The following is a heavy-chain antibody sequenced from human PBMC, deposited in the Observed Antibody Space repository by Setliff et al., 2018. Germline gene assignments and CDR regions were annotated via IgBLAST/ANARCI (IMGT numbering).Heavy chain of an antibody. V-gene: IGHV4-39*01. Sequence: SDTLSLTCSVSGGSIRGSSYFWGWIRQPPGEGLEWIGNINDSGSTYYNPSLKSRVTISVDRSKNQVFLRMTSVTAADTSFYYCARMGTDYIMTRVNSYQYYFYMDVWGKGTTVTVSS. D-gene: IGHD5-18*01. CDR1: GGSIRGSSYF. CDR2: INDSGST. CDR3: ARMGTDYIMTRVNSYQYYFYMDV. J-gene: IGHJ6*03.